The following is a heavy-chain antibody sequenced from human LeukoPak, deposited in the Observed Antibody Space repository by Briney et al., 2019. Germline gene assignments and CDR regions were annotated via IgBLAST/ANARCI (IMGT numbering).Heavy chain of an antibody. CDR2: ISSSSSTI. V-gene: IGHV3-48*01. D-gene: IGHD3-16*01. CDR1: GFTFSSYS. CDR3: ARGPGLYVGDGRVDV. Sequence: PGGSLRLSCAASGFTFSSYSMNWVRQVPGKGLEWVSYISSSSSTIYYADSVKGRFTISRDNAKNSLYLQMNSLRAEDTAVYYCARGPGLYVGDGRVDVWGKGTTVTVSS. J-gene: IGHJ6*04.